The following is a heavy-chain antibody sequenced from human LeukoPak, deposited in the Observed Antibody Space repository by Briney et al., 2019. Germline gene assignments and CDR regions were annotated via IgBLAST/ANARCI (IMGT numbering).Heavy chain of an antibody. V-gene: IGHV1-2*02. CDR3: ARDSIAAAGTYYYYYMDV. CDR1: GYTFTGCY. Sequence: ASVKVSCKASGYTFTGCYMHWVRQAPGQGLEWMGWINPNSGGTNYAQKFQGRVTMTRDTSISTAYMELSRLRSDDTAVYYCARDSIAAAGTYYYYYMDVWGKGTTVTISS. CDR2: INPNSGGT. J-gene: IGHJ6*03. D-gene: IGHD6-13*01.